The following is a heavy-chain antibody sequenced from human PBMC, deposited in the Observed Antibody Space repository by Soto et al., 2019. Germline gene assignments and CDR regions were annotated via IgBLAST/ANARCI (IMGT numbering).Heavy chain of an antibody. D-gene: IGHD2-15*01. V-gene: IGHV3-33*01. J-gene: IGHJ4*02. CDR1: GFAFSSFG. CDR3: ARDQFSCSGGSCYLFDY. Sequence: GGSLRLSCAASGFAFSSFGMHWVRQAPGKGLEWVAVIFYDGINKYYADSVRGRFTISRDKSKNTVYLQMNSLRAEDTAVYYCARDQFSCSGGSCYLFDYWGQGTLVTVSS. CDR2: IFYDGINK.